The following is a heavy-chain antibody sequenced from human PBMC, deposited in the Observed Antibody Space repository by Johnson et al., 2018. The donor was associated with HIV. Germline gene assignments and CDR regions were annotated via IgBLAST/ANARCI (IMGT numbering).Heavy chain of an antibody. CDR2: ISYDGHIK. CDR1: GFTVSSYA. J-gene: IGHJ3*02. D-gene: IGHD3-9*01. CDR3: ARDGDDGDEADDTKGAFDI. V-gene: IGHV3-30*04. Sequence: QVQLVESGGGLVQPGGSLRLSCAASGFTVSSYAMHWVRQAPGKGLEWVAVISYDGHIKYYADSVTGRFTISRDNSKNTLYLQMNSLRAEDTAVYYCARDGDDGDEADDTKGAFDIWGQGTMVTVSS.